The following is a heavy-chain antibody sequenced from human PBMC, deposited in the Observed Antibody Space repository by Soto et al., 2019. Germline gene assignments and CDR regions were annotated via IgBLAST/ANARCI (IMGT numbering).Heavy chain of an antibody. V-gene: IGHV3-48*01. D-gene: IGHD6-19*01. CDR3: VREGGDLRGSGVFDY. Sequence: EPQLVESGGGLVQPGGSLRLSCAASGFTFSFYTMNRVRQTPGKGLEWLAYISRGGSSIYYADSVQDRFTVSRDNANNSLALRLNSLRREDTAVYYCVREGGDLRGSGVFDYWGQGTLVTVSS. CDR2: ISRGGSSI. J-gene: IGHJ4*02. CDR1: GFTFSFYT.